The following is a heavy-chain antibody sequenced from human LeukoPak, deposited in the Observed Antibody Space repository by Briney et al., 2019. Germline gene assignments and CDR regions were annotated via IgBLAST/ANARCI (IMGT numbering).Heavy chain of an antibody. Sequence: ASVKVSCKASGYTFTGYYMHWVRQAPGQGLEWMGWINPNSGGTNYAQKFQGRVTMTRDTSTDTAYMELSSLRSEDTAVYYCATGLRFLYAFDIWGQGTMVTVSS. CDR2: INPNSGGT. D-gene: IGHD3-3*01. V-gene: IGHV1-2*02. CDR3: ATGLRFLYAFDI. J-gene: IGHJ3*02. CDR1: GYTFTGYY.